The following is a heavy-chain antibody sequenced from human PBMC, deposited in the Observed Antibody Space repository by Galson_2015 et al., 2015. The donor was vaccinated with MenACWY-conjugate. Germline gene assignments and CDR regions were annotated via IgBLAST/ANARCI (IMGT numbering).Heavy chain of an antibody. CDR1: GNTFSGHY. Sequence: SVKVSCKASGNTFSGHYMHWVRQAPRQGLEWMGRINLDTGGMNYAQKFQGRVTMTRDMSITTVHMELWRLRFDDTAVYFCARSPMVAFGGVTLLFDHWGQGALVTVSS. CDR2: INLDTGGM. J-gene: IGHJ4*02. D-gene: IGHD3-16*01. CDR3: ARSPMVAFGGVTLLFDH. V-gene: IGHV1-2*06.